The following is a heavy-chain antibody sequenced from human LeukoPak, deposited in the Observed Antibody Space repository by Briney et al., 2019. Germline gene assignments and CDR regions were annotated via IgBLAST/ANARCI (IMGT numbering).Heavy chain of an antibody. Sequence: ASVKVSCKTSGYTFTGYYMHWVRQAPGQGLEWMGWIDPLSGGTNYVQRFQDRVTMTRDTSITTAYMELSSLRSDDTAIYYCASDLRGIAAPVAYWGQGTLVTVSS. CDR1: GYTFTGYY. CDR2: IDPLSGGT. J-gene: IGHJ4*02. CDR3: ASDLRGIAAPVAY. V-gene: IGHV1-2*02. D-gene: IGHD6-13*01.